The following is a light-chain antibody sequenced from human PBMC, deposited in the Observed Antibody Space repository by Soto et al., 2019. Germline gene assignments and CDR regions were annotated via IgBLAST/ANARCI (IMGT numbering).Light chain of an antibody. CDR2: DTS. J-gene: IGKJ4*01. CDR1: QGIGDT. V-gene: IGKV3-15*01. CDR3: QPYNNWPLT. Sequence: EFLMRQSPAALSVSPGEGATPSCRASQGIGDTLAWYQHKPGQTPRLLIYDTSTRATGVPTGFSGSRSGAEFTLTINGLQSEDFAVYYCQPYNNWPLTFGGGTKVDIK.